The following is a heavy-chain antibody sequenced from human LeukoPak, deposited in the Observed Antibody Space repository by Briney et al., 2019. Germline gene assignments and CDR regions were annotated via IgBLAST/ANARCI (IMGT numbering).Heavy chain of an antibody. Sequence: PGGSLRLSCAASGFTFSSYGMHWVRQAPGKGLEWVAVIWYDGSNKYYADSVKGRFTISRDNSKNTLYLQMNSLRAEDTAVYYCARDPVAYSSSLTGYFDLWGRGTLVTVSS. J-gene: IGHJ2*01. V-gene: IGHV3-33*01. CDR2: IWYDGSNK. CDR1: GFTFSSYG. D-gene: IGHD6-13*01. CDR3: ARDPVAYSSSLTGYFDL.